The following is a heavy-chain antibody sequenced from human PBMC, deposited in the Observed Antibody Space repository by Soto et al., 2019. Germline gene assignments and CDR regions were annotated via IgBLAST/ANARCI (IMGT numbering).Heavy chain of an antibody. J-gene: IGHJ5*02. CDR1: GFTFSNAW. V-gene: IGHV3-15*07. CDR3: TTNHLPLLTTVTSGSGDP. Sequence: EVQLVESGGGLVKPGGSLRLSCAASGFTFSNAWMNWVRQAPGKGLEWVGRIKSKTDGGTTDYAAPVKGRFTISRDDSKNTLYLQMNSLKTEDTAVYYCTTNHLPLLTTVTSGSGDPWGQGTLVTVSS. D-gene: IGHD4-17*01. CDR2: IKSKTDGGTT.